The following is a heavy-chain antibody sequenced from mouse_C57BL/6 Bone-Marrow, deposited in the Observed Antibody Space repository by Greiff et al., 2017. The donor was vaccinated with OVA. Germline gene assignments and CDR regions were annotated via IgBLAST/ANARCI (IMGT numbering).Heavy chain of an antibody. CDR2: IRNKANGYTT. CDR1: GFTFTDYY. V-gene: IGHV7-3*01. CDR3: ARYGGSNWYYYAMDY. J-gene: IGHJ4*01. Sequence: DVHLVESGGGLVQPGGSLSLSCAASGFTFTDYYMSWVRQPPGKALEWLGFIRNKANGYTTEYSASVKGRFPISRDNSQSILYLQMNALRAEDSATYYCARYGGSNWYYYAMDYWGQGTSVTVSS. D-gene: IGHD2-5*01.